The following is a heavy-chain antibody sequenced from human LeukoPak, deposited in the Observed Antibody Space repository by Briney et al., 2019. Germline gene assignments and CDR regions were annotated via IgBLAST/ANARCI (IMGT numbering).Heavy chain of an antibody. CDR3: VGSTVAY. D-gene: IGHD6-19*01. J-gene: IGHJ4*02. CDR2: ISSASSYV. Sequence: GGSLRLSCAASGFTFSSYSMNWVRQAPGKGLEWVSTISSASSYVYYADSLKGRFTISRGNAKNSLYLQMTSLRAEDTAVYYCVGSTVAYWGQGTLVTVSS. V-gene: IGHV3-21*01. CDR1: GFTFSSYS.